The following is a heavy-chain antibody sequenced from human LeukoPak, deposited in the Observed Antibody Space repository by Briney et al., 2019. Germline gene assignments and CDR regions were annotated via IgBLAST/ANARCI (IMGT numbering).Heavy chain of an antibody. CDR2: ISGSGGST. J-gene: IGHJ4*02. CDR1: GFTFSTYA. CDR3: AKDDHGGSGWRDYFDY. Sequence: GGSLRLSCAASGFTFSTYAMSWVRQAPGKGLEWVSAISGSGGSTYYAESVKGRFTISRDNSKNALYLQMNSLRAEDTAVYYCAKDDHGGSGWRDYFDYWGQGTLVTVSS. V-gene: IGHV3-23*01. D-gene: IGHD6-19*01.